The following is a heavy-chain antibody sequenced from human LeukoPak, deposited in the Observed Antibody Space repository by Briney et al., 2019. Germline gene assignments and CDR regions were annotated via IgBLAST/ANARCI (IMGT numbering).Heavy chain of an antibody. D-gene: IGHD3-22*01. V-gene: IGHV3-53*01. J-gene: IGHJ4*02. Sequence: GGSLRLSCAASGFTVSTNYMTWVRQTPGKGLEWVSVIYKAGDPYNADSVKGRFSISRDNRKNMLYLQMNSLRAEDTAVYYCARGLIYYDSRGHYLAERPYFDYWGQGTLVTVSS. CDR3: ARGLIYYDSRGHYLAERPYFDY. CDR1: GFTVSTNY. CDR2: IYKAGDP.